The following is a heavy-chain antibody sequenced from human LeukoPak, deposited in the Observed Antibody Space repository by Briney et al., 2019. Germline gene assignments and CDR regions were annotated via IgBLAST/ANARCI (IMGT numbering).Heavy chain of an antibody. CDR3: ARDRLYGDYEYFDY. J-gene: IGHJ4*02. CDR2: IYYSGST. V-gene: IGHV4-30-4*01. D-gene: IGHD4-17*01. Sequence: PSETLSLTCTVSGGSISSGDYYWSWIRQPPGKGLEWIGYIYYSGSTYYNPSLKSRVTISVDTSKNQFSLKLSSVTAADTAVYYCARDRLYGDYEYFDYWGREPWSPSPQ. CDR1: GGSISSGDYY.